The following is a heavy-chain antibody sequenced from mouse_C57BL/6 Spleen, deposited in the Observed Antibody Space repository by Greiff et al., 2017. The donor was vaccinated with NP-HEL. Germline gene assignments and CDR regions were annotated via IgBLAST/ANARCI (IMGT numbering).Heavy chain of an antibody. Sequence: VKLVESGPGLVAPSQSLSITCTVSGFSLTSYGVDWVRQPPGKGLEWLGVIWGGGSTNYNSALMSSLSISKNNSKSQVFLNMNSLQTDGTAMYYGAKHSVYGYDEGFAYWGQGTLVTVSA. J-gene: IGHJ3*01. D-gene: IGHD2-2*01. CDR1: GFSLTSYG. V-gene: IGHV2-9*01. CDR3: AKHSVYGYDEGFAY. CDR2: IWGGGST.